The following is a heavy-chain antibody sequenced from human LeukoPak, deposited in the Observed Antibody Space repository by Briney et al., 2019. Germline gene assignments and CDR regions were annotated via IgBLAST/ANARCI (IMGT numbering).Heavy chain of an antibody. Sequence: GGSLRLSCAASGFTFSSYGMHWVRQAPGKGLEWVALISYDGNHKSYADSVKGRFTISRDNSKNTLYLQMNSLRAEDTAFYYCAKDLWPNYYYYYGMDVWGQGTTVTVSS. CDR3: AKDLWPNYYYYYGMDV. D-gene: IGHD2/OR15-2a*01. J-gene: IGHJ6*02. CDR2: ISYDGNHK. V-gene: IGHV3-30*18. CDR1: GFTFSSYG.